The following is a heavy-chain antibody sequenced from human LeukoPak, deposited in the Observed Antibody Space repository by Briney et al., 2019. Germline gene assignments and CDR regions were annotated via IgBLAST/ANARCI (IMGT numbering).Heavy chain of an antibody. J-gene: IGHJ4*02. V-gene: IGHV3-7*01. Sequence: QPGGSLRLSCAASGFTFSSYWMTWVRHAPGKGLEWVANIKGDGSEKYYVDSVKGQFTISRDSAKNSLFLQMNSLRAEDTAVYYCASERPSSSWYDYWGQGTLVTVSS. D-gene: IGHD6-13*01. CDR1: GFTFSSYW. CDR3: ASERPSSSWYDY. CDR2: IKGDGSEK.